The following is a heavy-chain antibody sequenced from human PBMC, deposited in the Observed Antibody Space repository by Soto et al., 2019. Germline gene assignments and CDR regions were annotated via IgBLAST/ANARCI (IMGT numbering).Heavy chain of an antibody. Sequence: EVQLVESGGGLVQPGGSLRLSCAASGFTFSSYAMHWVRQAPGKGLEYVSAISSNGGSTYYANSVKGRFTISRDNSKNTLYLQMGSLRAEDMAVYYCARDAPGVIPPLGYYYYMDVWGKGTTVTVSS. CDR2: ISSNGGST. CDR1: GFTFSSYA. CDR3: ARDAPGVIPPLGYYYYMDV. V-gene: IGHV3-64*01. J-gene: IGHJ6*03. D-gene: IGHD3-10*01.